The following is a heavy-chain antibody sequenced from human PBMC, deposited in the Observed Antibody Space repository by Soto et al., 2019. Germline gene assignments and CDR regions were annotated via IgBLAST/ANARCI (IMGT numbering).Heavy chain of an antibody. V-gene: IGHV4-34*01. Sequence: QVQLQQWGAGLLKPSETLSLTCAVYGGSFSGYYWSWIRQPPGKGLEWIGEINHSGSTNYNPSLKSRVTISVDTSKNQFSLKLSSVTAADTAVYYCARARRTRYYYYYGMDVWGQGTTVTVSS. D-gene: IGHD2-2*01. J-gene: IGHJ6*02. CDR3: ARARRTRYYYYYGMDV. CDR1: GGSFSGYY. CDR2: INHSGST.